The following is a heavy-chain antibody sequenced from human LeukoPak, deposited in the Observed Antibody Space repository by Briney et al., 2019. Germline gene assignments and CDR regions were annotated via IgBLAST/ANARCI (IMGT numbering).Heavy chain of an antibody. V-gene: IGHV4-59*08. Sequence: KPSETLSLICSVSGGSISSYHWSWIRQPPGKGLEWIGYIYYGGRTNYNPSLESRVTISVDTSKNQVSLTVSSVTAADTAIYYCARHSLKLVDADFDYWGQGTLVTVSS. J-gene: IGHJ4*02. CDR1: GGSISSYH. CDR2: IYYGGRT. D-gene: IGHD3-16*02. CDR3: ARHSLKLVDADFDY.